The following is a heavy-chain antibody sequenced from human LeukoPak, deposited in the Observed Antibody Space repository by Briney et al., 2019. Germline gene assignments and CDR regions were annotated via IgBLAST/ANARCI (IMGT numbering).Heavy chain of an antibody. CDR3: ARGAKWAYYFDY. D-gene: IGHD1-26*01. Sequence: GGSLRLSCAAYGFNFPDYAIHWVRQAPGKGLEWVAVISFDGFNKYYADSVKGRFTISRDNAKDTLYLHMNSLTAEDTAVYYCARGAKWAYYFDYWGQGTLVTVSS. CDR1: GFNFPDYA. J-gene: IGHJ4*02. V-gene: IGHV3-30-3*01. CDR2: ISFDGFNK.